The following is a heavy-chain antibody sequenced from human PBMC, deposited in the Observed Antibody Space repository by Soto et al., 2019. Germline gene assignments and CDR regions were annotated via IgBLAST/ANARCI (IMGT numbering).Heavy chain of an antibody. CDR2: IKQDGSEK. CDR1: GFTFSSYW. Sequence: EVQLVESGGGLVQPGGSLRLSCAASGFTFSSYWMSWVRQAPGKGLEWVANIKQDGSEKYYVDSVKGRFTISRDNANNSLYLQINSRRAEVTAVSYCARDVGGRYYFDYWGQGSLDAVSS. J-gene: IGHJ4*02. D-gene: IGHD1-20*01. V-gene: IGHV3-7*04. CDR3: ARDVGGRYYFDY.